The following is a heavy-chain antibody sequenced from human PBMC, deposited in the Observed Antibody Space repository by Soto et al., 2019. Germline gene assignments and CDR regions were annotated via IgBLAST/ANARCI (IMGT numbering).Heavy chain of an antibody. CDR3: AKDVVVRGVIIRVHWFDP. J-gene: IGHJ5*02. CDR1: GFTFSSYA. CDR2: ISGSGGST. V-gene: IGHV3-23*01. D-gene: IGHD3-10*01. Sequence: EVQLLESGGGLVQPGGSLRLSCAASGFTFSSYAMSWVRQAPGKGLEWVSAISGSGGSTYYADSVKGRFTISRDNSKNTLYLQRSSLRAEDTAVYYCAKDVVVRGVIIRVHWFDPWGQGTLVTVSS.